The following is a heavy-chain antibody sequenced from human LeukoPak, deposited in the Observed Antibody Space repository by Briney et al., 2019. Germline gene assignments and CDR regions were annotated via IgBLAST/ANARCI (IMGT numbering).Heavy chain of an antibody. J-gene: IGHJ4*02. CDR2: ISSSSSTI. D-gene: IGHD3-22*01. V-gene: IGHV3-48*04. Sequence: PGGSLRLSCAASGFTFSSYSMNWVRQAPGKGLEWVSYISSSSSTIYYADSVKGRFTISRDNAKNSLYLQMNSLRAEDTAVYYCARGGGYDSSGSSPYWGQGTLVTVSS. CDR1: GFTFSSYS. CDR3: ARGGGYDSSGSSPY.